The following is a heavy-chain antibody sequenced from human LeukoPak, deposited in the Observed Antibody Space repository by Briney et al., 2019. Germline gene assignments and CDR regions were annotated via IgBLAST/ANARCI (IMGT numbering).Heavy chain of an antibody. CDR2: IWYDGSNK. J-gene: IGHJ4*02. CDR1: GFTFSSYG. D-gene: IGHD3-22*01. CDR3: ARETGYYDSSGLDY. Sequence: GGSLQLSCAASGFTFSSYGMHWVRQAPGKGLEGVAVIWYDGSNKYYADSVKGRFTISRDNSKNTLYLQMNSLRAEDTAVYYCARETGYYDSSGLDYWGQGTLVTVSS. V-gene: IGHV3-33*01.